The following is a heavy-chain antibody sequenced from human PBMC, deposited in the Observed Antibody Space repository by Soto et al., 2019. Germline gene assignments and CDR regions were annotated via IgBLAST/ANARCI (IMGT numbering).Heavy chain of an antibody. CDR2: IYWNDDE. CDR3: VDRFDSSSPGY. V-gene: IGHV2-5*01. CDR1: GFSLSTSGVG. D-gene: IGHD3-22*01. Sequence: QITLKESGPTLVKPTQALTLTCTFSGFSLSTSGVGVGWIRQPPGKALEWLALIYWNDDERYSPSLKSRLTITKVTSNNQVVLTMTNTDPVDTAIYYCVDRFDSSSPGYWGQGTLVTVSS. J-gene: IGHJ4*02.